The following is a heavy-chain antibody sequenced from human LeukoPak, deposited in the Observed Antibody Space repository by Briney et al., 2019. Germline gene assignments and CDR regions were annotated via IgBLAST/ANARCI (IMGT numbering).Heavy chain of an antibody. D-gene: IGHD3-10*01. CDR1: GGTFSNFA. Sequence: GASVKVSCKASGGTFSNFAISWERQAPGQGLEWMGGIIPIFGTANYAQKFQGRVTIITGESTSTAYMELSSLISEDTAVYYCARGPLFYGSGVTYFDDWGQGTLVTVSS. V-gene: IGHV1-69*05. CDR2: IIPIFGTA. CDR3: ARGPLFYGSGVTYFDD. J-gene: IGHJ4*02.